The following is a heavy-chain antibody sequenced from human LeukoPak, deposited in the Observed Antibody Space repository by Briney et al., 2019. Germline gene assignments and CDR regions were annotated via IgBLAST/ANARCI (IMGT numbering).Heavy chain of an antibody. J-gene: IGHJ4*02. CDR2: IIPIFGTA. D-gene: IGHD6-6*01. Sequence: GASVKVSCKASGGTFGSYAISWVRQAPGQGLEWMGGIIPIFGTANYAQKFQGRVTITTDESTSTAYMELSSLRSEDTAVYYCARGVGSSPYYFDYWGQGTLVTVSS. V-gene: IGHV1-69*05. CDR1: GGTFGSYA. CDR3: ARGVGSSPYYFDY.